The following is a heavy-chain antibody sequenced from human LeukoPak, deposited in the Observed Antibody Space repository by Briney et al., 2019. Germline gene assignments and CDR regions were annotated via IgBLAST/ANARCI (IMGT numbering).Heavy chain of an antibody. CDR2: INPNSGGT. J-gene: IGHJ4*02. V-gene: IGHV1-2*02. CDR1: GYTFTGYY. Sequence: ASVKVSCKASGYTFTGYYTHWVRQAPGQGLEWMGWINPNSGGTNYARKFQGRVTMTRDTSISTAYMELSRLRSDDTAVYYCARPGIAARLSCPFDYWGQGTLVTVSS. D-gene: IGHD6-6*01. CDR3: ARPGIAARLSCPFDY.